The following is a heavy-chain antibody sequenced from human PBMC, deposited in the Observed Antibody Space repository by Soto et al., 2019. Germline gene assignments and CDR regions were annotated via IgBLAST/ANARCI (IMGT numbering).Heavy chain of an antibody. CDR3: ARQAFGVVTKSPEDYYYYYMDV. D-gene: IGHD3-3*01. CDR2: IYYSGST. CDR1: GGSISSYY. Sequence: SETLSLTCTVSGGSISSYYWSWIRQPPGKGLEWIGYIYYSGSTNYNPSLKSRVTISVDTSKNQFSLKLSSVTAADTAVYYCARQAFGVVTKSPEDYYYYYMDVWGKGTTVTVSS. J-gene: IGHJ6*03. V-gene: IGHV4-59*08.